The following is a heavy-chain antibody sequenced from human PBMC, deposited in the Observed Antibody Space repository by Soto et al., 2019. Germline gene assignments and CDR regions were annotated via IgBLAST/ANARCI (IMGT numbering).Heavy chain of an antibody. J-gene: IGHJ3*02. V-gene: IGHV3-15*01. CDR2: IKSKTDGGTT. Sequence: EVQLVESGGGLVKPGGSLRLSCAASGFTFSNAWMSWVRQAPGKGLEWVGRIKSKTDGGTTDYAAPVKGRFTISRDDSKNTLYQQMNSLKTEDTAVYYCTTEGVVVVATDAFDIWGQGTMVTVSS. CDR3: TTEGVVVVATDAFDI. CDR1: GFTFSNAW. D-gene: IGHD2-15*01.